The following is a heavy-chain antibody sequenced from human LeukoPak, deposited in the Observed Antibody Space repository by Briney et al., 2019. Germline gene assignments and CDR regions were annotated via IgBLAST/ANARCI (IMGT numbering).Heavy chain of an antibody. CDR3: ASRVLNDYGDYYYGMDV. V-gene: IGHV1-69*13. CDR2: IIPIFGTA. J-gene: IGHJ6*02. D-gene: IGHD4-17*01. CDR1: GGTFSSYA. Sequence: SVKVSCKASGGTFSSYAISWVRQAPGQGLEWMGGIIPIFGTANYAQKFQGRVTITADGSTSTAYMELSSLRSEDTAVYYCASRVLNDYGDYYYGMDVWGQGTTVTVSS.